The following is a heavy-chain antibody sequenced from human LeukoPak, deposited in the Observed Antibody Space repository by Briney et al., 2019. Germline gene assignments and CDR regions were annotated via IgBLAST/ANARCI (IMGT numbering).Heavy chain of an antibody. D-gene: IGHD3-10*01. V-gene: IGHV3-30*02. J-gene: IGHJ3*02. CDR3: ARELLWFGEFADAFDI. Sequence: GGSLRLSCAASGFTFSSYAMHWVRQAPGKGLEWVTFIRNDGSNKYYADSVKGRFTISRDNAKNSLYLQMNSLRAEDTAVYYCARELLWFGEFADAFDIWGQGTMVTVSS. CDR2: IRNDGSNK. CDR1: GFTFSSYA.